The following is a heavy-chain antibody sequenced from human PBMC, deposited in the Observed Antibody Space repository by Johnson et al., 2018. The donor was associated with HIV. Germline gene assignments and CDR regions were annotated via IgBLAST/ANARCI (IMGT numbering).Heavy chain of an antibody. J-gene: IGHJ3*02. D-gene: IGHD3-10*01. V-gene: IGHV3-20*04. CDR1: GFIFDDCG. CDR3: AKLPGGQEAAFDI. CDR2: INWNGGST. Sequence: VQLVESGGGVVQPGGSLRLSCAASGFIFDDCGMSWVRQVPGKGLEWVSGINWNGGSTGYADSVKGRFTISRDNSKNTLYLQMNSLRAEDTAVYYCAKLPGGQEAAFDIWGQGTMVTVSS.